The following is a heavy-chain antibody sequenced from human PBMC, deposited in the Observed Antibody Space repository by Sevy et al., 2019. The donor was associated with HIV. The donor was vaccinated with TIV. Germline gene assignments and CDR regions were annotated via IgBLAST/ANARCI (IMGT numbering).Heavy chain of an antibody. CDR1: GFTFSSYA. J-gene: IGHJ4*02. CDR3: ASDPTDYVWGSYRYSYYSDY. V-gene: IGHV3-30-3*01. CDR2: ISYAGSNK. D-gene: IGHD3-16*02. Sequence: GGSLRLSCSASGFTFSSYAMHWVRQAPGKGLEWVAVISYAGSNKYYADSVKGRFTISRDNSKNTLYLQMNRLRAEDTAVYYCASDPTDYVWGSYRYSYYSDYWGQGTLVTVSS.